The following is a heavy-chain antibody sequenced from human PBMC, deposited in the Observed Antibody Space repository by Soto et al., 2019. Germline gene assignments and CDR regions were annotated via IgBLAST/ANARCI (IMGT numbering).Heavy chain of an antibody. J-gene: IGHJ4*02. Sequence: GGSLRLSCAASGFTFSSYAMHWVRQAPGKGLEWVAVISYDGSNKYYADSVKGRFTISRDNSKNTLYLQMNSLRAEDTAVYYCARLADSDTAMVIYWGQGTLVTVSS. V-gene: IGHV3-30-3*01. CDR1: GFTFSSYA. CDR2: ISYDGSNK. D-gene: IGHD5-18*01. CDR3: ARLADSDTAMVIY.